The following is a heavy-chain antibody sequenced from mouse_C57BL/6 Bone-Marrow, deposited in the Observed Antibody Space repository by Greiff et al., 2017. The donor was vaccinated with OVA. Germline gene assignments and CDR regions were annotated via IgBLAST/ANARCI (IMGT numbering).Heavy chain of an antibody. V-gene: IGHV5-4*01. D-gene: IGHD3-1*01. Sequence: VQGVESGGGLVKPGGSLKLSCAASGFTFSSYAMSWVRQTPEKRLEWVATISDGGSYTYYPDNVKGRFTISRDNAKNNLYLQMSHLKSEDTAMYYCARDREAWFAYWGQGTLVTVSA. CDR2: ISDGGSYT. CDR1: GFTFSSYA. CDR3: ARDREAWFAY. J-gene: IGHJ3*01.